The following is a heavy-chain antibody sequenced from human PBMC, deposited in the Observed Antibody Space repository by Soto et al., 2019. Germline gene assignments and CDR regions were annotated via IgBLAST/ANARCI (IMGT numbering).Heavy chain of an antibody. D-gene: IGHD3-22*01. CDR2: IKRKSDGGTA. CDR1: GFTVSNAW. J-gene: IGHJ4*02. CDR3: LSYYDTSGYYYFDC. Sequence: PGGSLRLSCAASGFTVSNAWMSWVRQAPGKGLEWVGRIKRKSDGGTADYATPVKTTSTITRNDSKNTQMQQMKSLKTADTSVYYCLSYYDTSGYYYFDCWGQGTLVTVSS. V-gene: IGHV3-15*01.